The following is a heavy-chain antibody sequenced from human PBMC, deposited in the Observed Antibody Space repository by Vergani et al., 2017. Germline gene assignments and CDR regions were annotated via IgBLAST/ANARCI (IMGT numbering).Heavy chain of an antibody. CDR2: IIPIFDTA. Sequence: QVQLVQSGAEVKTPGSSVKVSCKASGGTFSSYAISWVRQAPGQGLEWMGGIIPIFDTANYAQKLQGRVTITADESTSTAYMELCSLRSEDTAVYYCARGIAVAGTAYYDYMDGWSKGTTLTV. CDR3: ARGIAVAGTAYYDYMDG. V-gene: IGHV1-69*01. D-gene: IGHD6-19*01. CDR1: GGTFSSYA. J-gene: IGHJ6*03.